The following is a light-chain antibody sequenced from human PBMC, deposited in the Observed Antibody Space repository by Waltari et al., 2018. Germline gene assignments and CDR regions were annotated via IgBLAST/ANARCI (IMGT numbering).Light chain of an antibody. J-gene: IGLJ3*02. CDR3: AAWDDSLSGWV. V-gene: IGLV1-47*01. CDR1: SSNIGSHY. CDR2: RNN. Sequence: QSVLTQPPSASGTPGPRVTIPCSGSSSNIGSHYVYWYQQLPGTAPKLLIDRNNQRPSGVPDRFSGSKSGTSASLAISGLRSEDEADYYCAAWDDSLSGWVFGGGTKLTVL.